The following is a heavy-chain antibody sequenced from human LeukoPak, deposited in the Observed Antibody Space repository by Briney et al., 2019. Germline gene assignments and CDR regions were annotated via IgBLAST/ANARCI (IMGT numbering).Heavy chain of an antibody. D-gene: IGHD3-10*01. CDR3: ARERLAMVRGVIPKEAWGWFDP. CDR1: GGSFSGYY. J-gene: IGHJ5*02. CDR2: IYTSGNT. Sequence: SETLSLTCAVYGGSFSGYYWSWIRQPAGKGLEWTGRIYTSGNTNYNPSLKSRATISVDTSKNQFSLELSSVTAADTAVYYCARERLAMVRGVIPKEAWGWFDPWGQGTLVTVSS. V-gene: IGHV4-59*10.